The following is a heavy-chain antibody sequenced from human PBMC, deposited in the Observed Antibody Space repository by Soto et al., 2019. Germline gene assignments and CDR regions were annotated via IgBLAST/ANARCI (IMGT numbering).Heavy chain of an antibody. J-gene: IGHJ6*02. CDR3: ARLLWSTYYYYYGMDV. CDR2: ISSSGSTI. CDR1: GFTFSDYY. D-gene: IGHD3-10*01. V-gene: IGHV3-11*01. Sequence: GGSLRLSCAASGFTFSDYYMSWIRQAPGKGLEWVSYISSSGSTIYYADSVKGRFTISRDNAKNSLHLQMNSLRAEDTAVYYCARLLWSTYYYYYGMDVWGQGTTVTVSS.